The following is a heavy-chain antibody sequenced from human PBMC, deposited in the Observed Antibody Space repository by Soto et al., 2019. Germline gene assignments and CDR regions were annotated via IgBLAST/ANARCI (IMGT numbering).Heavy chain of an antibody. Sequence: SETLSLTCSVSCGSISCSYWSWIRQSPGKGLEWLGYVYYTGSTNYSPSLRSRVSTSVDTSKNEFSLRLSSVTAADTAVYFCARSVAVPGAHIDYWGQGTQVTVSS. D-gene: IGHD6-19*01. CDR3: ARSVAVPGAHIDY. CDR1: CGSISCSY. J-gene: IGHJ4*02. CDR2: VYYTGST. V-gene: IGHV4-59*01.